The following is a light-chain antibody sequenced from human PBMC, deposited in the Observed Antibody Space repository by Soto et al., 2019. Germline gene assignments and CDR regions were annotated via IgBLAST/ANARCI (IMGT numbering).Light chain of an antibody. Sequence: EIVLTQSPATLSLSRGERATLSCRASQSVGTYLAWYQQKPGQAPRLLIYDASNRATGIPARFSGSGSGTDFTLTISGLEPEDFAVYYCQQRSNWPPITFGQGTRLDIK. J-gene: IGKJ5*01. CDR2: DAS. CDR3: QQRSNWPPIT. CDR1: QSVGTY. V-gene: IGKV3-11*01.